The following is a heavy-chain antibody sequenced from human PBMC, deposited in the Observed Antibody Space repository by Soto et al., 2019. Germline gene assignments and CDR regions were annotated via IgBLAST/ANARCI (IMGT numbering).Heavy chain of an antibody. V-gene: IGHV1-3*01. CDR3: ARVSSGSDAFDV. D-gene: IGHD3-22*01. CDR2: IDAGNAKT. J-gene: IGHJ3*01. Sequence: ASVKVSCKASGYTFISYTIHGVRQAPGQRLEWMVWIDAGNAKTKYSQKFQGRVTITRDTSASTTYMELSSLRFEDTAMYYCARVSSGSDAFDVWGQGTLVTVSS. CDR1: GYTFISYT.